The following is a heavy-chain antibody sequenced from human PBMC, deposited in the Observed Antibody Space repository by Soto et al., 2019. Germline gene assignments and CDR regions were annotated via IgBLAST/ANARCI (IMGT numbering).Heavy chain of an antibody. Sequence: QVHLVQSGAEVRKPVASVKVCCKTSGYTFTTYGIIWVRQAPGQHLEWLWWISARNGDTIYAQGFKGRVTWATDTASMTASSELTDHTADYTSVYVCERVILLPYPAADVWGQGTLVTVSS. V-gene: IGHV1-18*04. CDR1: GYTFTTYG. J-gene: IGHJ4*02. CDR3: ERVILLPYPAADV. CDR2: ISARNGDT. D-gene: IGHD3-3*02.